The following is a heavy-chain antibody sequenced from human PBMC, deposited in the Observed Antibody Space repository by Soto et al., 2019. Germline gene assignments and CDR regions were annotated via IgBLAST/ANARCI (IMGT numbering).Heavy chain of an antibody. Sequence: QVQLVESGGGVVQPGRSLRLSCAASGFTFSSYGMHWVRQAPGKGLEWVAVIWYDGSNKYYADSVKGRVTISRDNSKNTLYLQMNSLRADDTAVYYCARKSYGDYEYYYDYMDVWGKGTTVTVSS. D-gene: IGHD4-17*01. V-gene: IGHV3-33*01. CDR1: GFTFSSYG. J-gene: IGHJ6*03. CDR2: IWYDGSNK. CDR3: ARKSYGDYEYYYDYMDV.